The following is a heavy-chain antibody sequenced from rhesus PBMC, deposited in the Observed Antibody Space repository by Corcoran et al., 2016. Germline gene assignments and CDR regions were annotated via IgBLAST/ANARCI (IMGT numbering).Heavy chain of an antibody. Sequence: QVQLQESGPGLVKPSETLSLTCAVSGGSISSGYYYWSWIRKPPGKGLEWIGYITYSGSTSYNPSLKSRVTSSRDTSKNQFSLKLSSVTAADTAVYYCARERSNAFDFWGQGLRVTVSS. CDR1: GGSISSGYYY. J-gene: IGHJ3*01. CDR3: ARERSNAFDF. D-gene: IGHD1-44*02. CDR2: ITYSGST. V-gene: IGHV4-122*02.